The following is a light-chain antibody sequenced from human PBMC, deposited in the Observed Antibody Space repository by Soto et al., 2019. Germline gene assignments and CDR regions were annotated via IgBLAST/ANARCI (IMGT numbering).Light chain of an antibody. CDR1: HNVNSW. CDR2: AAS. Sequence: DIQMTQSPSSVSASVGDTVTITCRASHNVNSWMTWYQQKPGKAPILLIYAASTLQSGVPSRFSGSGSGTDFTLTIRSLQPEDFATYFCQQADSFPLTFGGGTKVEIK. J-gene: IGKJ4*01. V-gene: IGKV1-12*01. CDR3: QQADSFPLT.